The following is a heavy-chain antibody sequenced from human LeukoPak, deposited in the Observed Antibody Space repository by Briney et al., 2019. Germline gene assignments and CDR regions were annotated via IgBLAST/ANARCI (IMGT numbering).Heavy chain of an antibody. J-gene: IGHJ3*02. CDR3: ARLGIAAARNAFDI. V-gene: IGHV4-59*12. Sequence: SETLSLTCTVSGDSISTYYWSWIRQSPGKGLEWIGYIEYSGSTDYSPSLKSRVTISVDTSKNQFSLKLSSVTAADTAVYYCARLGIAAARNAFDIWGQGTMVTVSS. CDR1: GDSISTYY. CDR2: IEYSGST. D-gene: IGHD6-13*01.